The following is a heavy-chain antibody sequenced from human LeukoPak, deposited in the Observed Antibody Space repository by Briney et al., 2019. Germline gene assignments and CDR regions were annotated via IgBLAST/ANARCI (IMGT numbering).Heavy chain of an antibody. Sequence: SSETLSLTCTVSGGSISSYYWSWIRQPPGKGLEWIGYIYYSGSTNYNPSLKSRVTISVDTSKNQFSLKLSSVTAADTAVYYCARHTSRLLWFGEFPYWGQGTLVTVSS. CDR1: GGSISSYY. CDR3: ARHTSRLLWFGEFPY. CDR2: IYYSGST. V-gene: IGHV4-59*08. J-gene: IGHJ4*02. D-gene: IGHD3-10*01.